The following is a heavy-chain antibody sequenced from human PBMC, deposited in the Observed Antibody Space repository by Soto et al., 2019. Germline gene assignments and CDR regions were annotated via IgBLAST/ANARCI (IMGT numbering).Heavy chain of an antibody. CDR3: ARRFADGDGEVDV. V-gene: IGHV3-48*01. D-gene: IGHD3-10*01. Sequence: EVHLVESGGGLVQPGGSLRLSCAASGFTFSPYSMNWVRQAPGKGLEWVSFINSGSSYIQYADSVKGRFTISRDDGKNPLYLQMDSLRVEDTAVYYCARRFADGDGEVDVWGKGTMVTVSS. CDR2: INSGSSYI. CDR1: GFTFSPYS. J-gene: IGHJ6*04.